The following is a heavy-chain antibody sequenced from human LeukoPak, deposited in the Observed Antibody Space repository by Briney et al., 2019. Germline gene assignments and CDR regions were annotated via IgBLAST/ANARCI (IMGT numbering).Heavy chain of an antibody. D-gene: IGHD2-21*01. Sequence: SETLSLTCTVSGGSISSYYWSWIRQPPGKGLEWIGYIYTSGSTNYNPSLKSRVTISVDTSKNQFSLKLSSVTAADTAVYCCARQSIPHFGYYYYMDVWGKGTTVNVSS. CDR3: ARQSIPHFGYYYYMDV. CDR2: IYTSGST. V-gene: IGHV4-4*09. J-gene: IGHJ6*03. CDR1: GGSISSYY.